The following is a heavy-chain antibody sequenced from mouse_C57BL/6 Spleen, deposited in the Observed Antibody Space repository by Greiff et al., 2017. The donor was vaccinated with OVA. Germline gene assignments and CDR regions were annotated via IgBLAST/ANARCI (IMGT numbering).Heavy chain of an antibody. V-gene: IGHV1-50*01. CDR1: GYTFTSYW. D-gene: IGHD3-2*02. J-gene: IGHJ2*01. Sequence: VQLQQPGAELVKPGASVKLSCKASGYTFTSYWMQWVKQRPGQGLEWIGEIDPSDSYTNYNQKFKGKATLTVDTSSSTAYMQLSSLTSEDSAVYYCARRGSSGPLDYWGQGTTLTVSS. CDR3: ARRGSSGPLDY. CDR2: IDPSDSYT.